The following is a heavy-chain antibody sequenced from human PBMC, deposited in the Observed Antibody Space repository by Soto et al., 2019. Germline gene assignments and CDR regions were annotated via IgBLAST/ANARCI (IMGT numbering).Heavy chain of an antibody. D-gene: IGHD2-15*01. J-gene: IGHJ4*02. CDR3: AFVGRAEIRGWFLDY. CDR1: GGTSSGYA. Sequence: GASVKVSCKASGGTSSGYAISCVRQALGQGLEWMGGIIPIFGTANYAQKFQGRVKITAEKSTSTAYMELSSLRSEDTDVYYRAFVGRAEIRGWFLDYWGQGTLVTFYS. CDR2: IIPIFGTA. V-gene: IGHV1-69*06.